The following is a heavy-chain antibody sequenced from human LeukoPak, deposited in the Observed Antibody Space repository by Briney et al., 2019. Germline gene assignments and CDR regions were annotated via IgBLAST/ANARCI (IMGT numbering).Heavy chain of an antibody. CDR1: GFTFSSYA. CDR3: AKVPNWYFDL. J-gene: IGHJ2*01. Sequence: SGGSLRLSCAASGFTFSSYAMSWVRQSPGKGLEWVSAISGSGGNTYYADSVKGRFTISRDSTMNTLYLQMNSLRAEDTAVYYCAKVPNWYFDLWGRGTLVTVSS. CDR2: ISGSGGNT. V-gene: IGHV3-23*01.